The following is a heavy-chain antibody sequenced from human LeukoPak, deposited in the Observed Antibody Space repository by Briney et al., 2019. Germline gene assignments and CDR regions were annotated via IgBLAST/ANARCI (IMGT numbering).Heavy chain of an antibody. J-gene: IGHJ4*02. V-gene: IGHV3-23*01. CDR3: AKSGRRWELLRNYFDY. CDR1: GFTFSDYY. Sequence: PGGSLRLSCAASGFTFSDYYMSWIRQTPGKGLEWVSAISGSGGSTYYADSVKGRFTISRDNSKNTLYLQMNSLRAEDTAVYYCAKSGRRWELLRNYFDYWGQGTLVTVSS. CDR2: ISGSGGST. D-gene: IGHD1-26*01.